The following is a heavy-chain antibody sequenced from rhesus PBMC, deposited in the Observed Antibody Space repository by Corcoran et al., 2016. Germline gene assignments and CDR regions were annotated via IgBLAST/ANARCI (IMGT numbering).Heavy chain of an antibody. V-gene: IGHV4-99*01. CDR3: ARHGLTGGFDY. D-gene: IGHD7-45*01. CDR2: ISGSSGSI. CDR1: CYSLSNCYY. Sequence: QVQLQESGPGLVKSSETLSLTCAFSCYSLSNCYYWCWIRQPPGKVLEYIGYISGSSGSIYYNPSLKSRVTISKDMSKNQFSLKLTSVTAADTAVYYCARHGLTGGFDYWGQGVLVTVSS. J-gene: IGHJ4*01.